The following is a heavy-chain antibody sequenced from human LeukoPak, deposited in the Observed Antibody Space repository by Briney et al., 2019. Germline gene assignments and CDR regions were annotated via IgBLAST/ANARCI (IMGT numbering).Heavy chain of an antibody. V-gene: IGHV4-61*05. J-gene: IGHJ4*02. CDR1: GASISGSSHYF. D-gene: IGHD3-9*01. Sequence: PSETLSLTCTVSGASISGSSHYFWGWIRQTPGKGLEWIGYIYYSGSTNYNPSLKSRVTISVDTSKNQFSLKLSSVTAADTAVYYCARGRILTGYYTELHSIDYWGQGTLVTVSS. CDR2: IYYSGST. CDR3: ARGRILTGYYTELHSIDY.